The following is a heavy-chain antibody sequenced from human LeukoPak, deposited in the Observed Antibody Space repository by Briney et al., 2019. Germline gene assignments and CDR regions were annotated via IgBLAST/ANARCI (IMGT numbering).Heavy chain of an antibody. CDR2: INHSGST. CDR3: VSSGSDDY. Sequence: SETLSLTCAVYGGSFSGYYWSWIRQPPGKGLEWIGEINHSGSTNYNPSLKSRVTISVDTSKNQFSLKLSSVTAGETAVYYCVSSGSDDYWGQGTLVTVSS. CDR1: GGSFSGYY. D-gene: IGHD3-10*01. V-gene: IGHV4-34*01. J-gene: IGHJ4*02.